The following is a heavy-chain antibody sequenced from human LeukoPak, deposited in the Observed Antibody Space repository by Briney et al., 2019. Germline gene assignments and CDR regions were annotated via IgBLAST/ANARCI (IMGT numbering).Heavy chain of an antibody. J-gene: IGHJ3*02. CDR1: GFTSTSDA. CDR2: ISGSGGST. CDR3: AKVLLLGGGDAFDI. V-gene: IGHV3-23*01. Sequence: RGSLRLSCAPSGFTSTSDATSWVRPAPGKGLEWVSAISGSGGSTYYADSVKGRYTISRDNSKNTLYLQMSSLRAEDTAVYYCAKVLLLGGGDAFDIWGQGTIVTVSS. D-gene: IGHD3-16*01.